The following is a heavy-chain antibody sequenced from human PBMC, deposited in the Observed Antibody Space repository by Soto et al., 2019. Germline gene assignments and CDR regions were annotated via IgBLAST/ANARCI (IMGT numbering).Heavy chain of an antibody. Sequence: SETLSLTCTVSGGSISHYYWSWIRQSPGKGLEWIGYAYYSGSTDYNPSPRSRVTMSVDTSKNQVSLKLNSVTTADTAVYYCARDRSTYGGGGTGEVKENWFDPWGPGTLVTV. V-gene: IGHV4-59*01. CDR3: ARDRSTYGGGGTGEVKENWFDP. D-gene: IGHD2-8*01. CDR1: GGSISHYY. CDR2: AYYSGST. J-gene: IGHJ5*02.